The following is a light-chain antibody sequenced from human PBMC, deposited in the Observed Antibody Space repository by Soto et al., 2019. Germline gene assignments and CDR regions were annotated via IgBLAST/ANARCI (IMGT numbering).Light chain of an antibody. CDR2: YNN. V-gene: IGLV1-47*02. Sequence: QSALTQPASVSGSPGQSITISCTGTTSDIGTYDFVSWYQHHPGKAPKLLIYYNNQRPSGVPDRFSGSRSGTSASLAIVGLRSEDEAVYYCAAWDASLSACVFGNGTKVTVL. CDR3: AAWDASLSACV. J-gene: IGLJ1*01. CDR1: TSDIGTYD.